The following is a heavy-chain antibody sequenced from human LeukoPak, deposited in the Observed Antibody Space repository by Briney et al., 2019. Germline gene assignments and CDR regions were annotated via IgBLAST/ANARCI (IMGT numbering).Heavy chain of an antibody. Sequence: ASVKVSCKASGYTSTGYYMHWVRQAPGQGLEWMGWINPNSGGTNYAQKFQGRVTMTRDTSISTAYMELSRLRSDDTAVYYCARTGYSYGPPPDWGQGTLVTVSS. CDR1: GYTSTGYY. D-gene: IGHD5-18*01. J-gene: IGHJ4*02. V-gene: IGHV1-2*02. CDR3: ARTGYSYGPPPD. CDR2: INPNSGGT.